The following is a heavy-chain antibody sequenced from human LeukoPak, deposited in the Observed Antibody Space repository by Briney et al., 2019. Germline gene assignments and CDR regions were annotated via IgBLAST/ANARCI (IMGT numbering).Heavy chain of an antibody. Sequence: GGSLRLSCAASGFTFSSYEMNWVRQAPGKGLEWVSAISGSGGSTYYADSVKGRFTISRDNSKNTLYLQMNSLRAEDTAVYYCAKNARSTLFLQGSYYYHYMDVWGKGTTVTISS. V-gene: IGHV3-23*01. CDR3: AKNARSTLFLQGSYYYHYMDV. D-gene: IGHD3-22*01. J-gene: IGHJ6*03. CDR2: ISGSGGST. CDR1: GFTFSSYE.